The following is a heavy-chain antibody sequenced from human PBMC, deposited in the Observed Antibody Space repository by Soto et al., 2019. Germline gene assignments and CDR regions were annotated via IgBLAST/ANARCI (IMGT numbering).Heavy chain of an antibody. CDR3: VATYRRYYFDY. CDR1: GYTFTSYG. V-gene: IGHV1-18*01. D-gene: IGHD1-26*01. Sequence: ASVKVSCKASGYTFTSYGISWVRQAPGQGLEWMGWISAYSGNTNYAQKLQGRVTMTTDTSTSTAYMELRSLRSDDTAVYYCVATYRRYYFDYWGQGTLVTVSS. J-gene: IGHJ4*02. CDR2: ISAYSGNT.